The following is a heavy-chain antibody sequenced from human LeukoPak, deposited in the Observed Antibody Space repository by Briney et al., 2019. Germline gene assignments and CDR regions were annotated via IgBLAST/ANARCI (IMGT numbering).Heavy chain of an antibody. CDR3: AKERYYNDNSGYPDEH. J-gene: IGHJ1*01. CDR2: MSYDGSYE. D-gene: IGHD3-22*01. CDR1: GFTFSSHG. V-gene: IGHV3-30*18. Sequence: PGRSLRLSCAASGFTFSSHGMHWVRQAPGKGLEWVAVMSYDGSYEYYAESVKGRFTISRDTSKNTLYLQMNSLRAEDTAVYYCAKERYYNDNSGYPDEHWGQGTLVTVSS.